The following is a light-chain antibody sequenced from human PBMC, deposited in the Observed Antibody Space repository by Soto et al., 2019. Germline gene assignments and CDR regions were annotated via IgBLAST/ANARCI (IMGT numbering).Light chain of an antibody. Sequence: QSVLTQPPSASGTPGQRVTISCSGSSSNIGSNYVYWYQQLPGTAPKLLIYGNNQRPSGVPDRFSGSKSGTSASLAISGLRSEDEADYYCAAWDDSLSGLYVFGTGTKVT. CDR3: AAWDDSLSGLYV. CDR1: SSNIGSNY. CDR2: GNN. J-gene: IGLJ1*01. V-gene: IGLV1-47*01.